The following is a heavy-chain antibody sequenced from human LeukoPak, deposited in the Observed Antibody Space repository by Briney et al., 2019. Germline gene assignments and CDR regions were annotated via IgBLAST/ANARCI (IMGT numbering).Heavy chain of an antibody. CDR1: GLTSSNYW. D-gene: IGHD2-8*01. V-gene: IGHV3-7*03. CDR3: GASNGIDY. Sequence: GGSLRLSCVASGLTSSNYWMYWVRRAPGKGLEGVANIKPDGSGESYADSVKGRFTISKDNAENSLFLQMNSLRPEDTAVYYCGASNGIDYWGQGALVTVSS. J-gene: IGHJ4*02. CDR2: IKPDGSGE.